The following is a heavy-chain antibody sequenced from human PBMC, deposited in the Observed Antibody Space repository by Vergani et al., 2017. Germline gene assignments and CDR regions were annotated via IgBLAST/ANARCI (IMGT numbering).Heavy chain of an antibody. D-gene: IGHD1-26*01. CDR2: INWNGGST. CDR3: ARVTIVGATTGWFDP. V-gene: IGHV3-20*04. J-gene: IGHJ5*02. CDR1: GFRFSSYG. Sequence: VQLVESGGGVVQPGRSLRLSCAASGFRFSSYGMSWVRQAPGKGLEWVSGINWNGGSTGYADSVKGRFTISRDNAKNSLYLQMNRLRAEDTALYYCARVTIVGATTGWFDPWGQGTLVTVSS.